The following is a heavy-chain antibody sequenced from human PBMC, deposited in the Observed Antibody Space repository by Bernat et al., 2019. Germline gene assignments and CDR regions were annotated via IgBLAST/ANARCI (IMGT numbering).Heavy chain of an antibody. CDR2: ISAYNGNT. V-gene: IGHV1-18*01. J-gene: IGHJ6*02. D-gene: IGHD2-8*02. Sequence: QVQLVQSGAEVKKPGASVKVSCKAFVYTFTSYGISWVRQAPAQGLEWMGWISAYNGNTNYAQKLQGRVTMTTDTSTSTAYMELRSLRSDDTTVYYCARIQVVYGTDRVYYYDIDVWGQGTTVTVSS. CDR1: VYTFTSYG. CDR3: ARIQVVYGTDRVYYYDIDV.